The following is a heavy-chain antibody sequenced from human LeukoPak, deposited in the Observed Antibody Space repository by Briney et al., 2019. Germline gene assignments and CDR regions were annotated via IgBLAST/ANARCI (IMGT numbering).Heavy chain of an antibody. Sequence: PSETLSLTCTVSGGSISSYYWSWIRQPPGKGLEWIGYIYYSGSTNYNPSLKSRVTISVDTSKNQFSLKLSSVTAADTAVYYCARLRYYYDSSGYSTFDYWGQGTLVTVSP. CDR2: IYYSGST. J-gene: IGHJ4*02. V-gene: IGHV4-59*08. CDR1: GGSISSYY. CDR3: ARLRYYYDSSGYSTFDY. D-gene: IGHD3-22*01.